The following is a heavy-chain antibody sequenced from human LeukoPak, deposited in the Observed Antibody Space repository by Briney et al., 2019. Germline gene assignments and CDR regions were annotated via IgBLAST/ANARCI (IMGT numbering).Heavy chain of an antibody. CDR1: GYTFTSYD. J-gene: IGHJ6*02. CDR2: MNPNSGNT. CDR3: ARATTPRFDYYYGMDV. D-gene: IGHD1-1*01. V-gene: IGHV1-8*03. Sequence: ASVKVSCKASGYTFTSYDINWVRQATGQGLEWMGWMNPNSGNTGYAQKFQGRVTITRNTSISTAYMELSSLRSEDTAVYYCARATTPRFDYYYGMDVWGQGTTVTVSS.